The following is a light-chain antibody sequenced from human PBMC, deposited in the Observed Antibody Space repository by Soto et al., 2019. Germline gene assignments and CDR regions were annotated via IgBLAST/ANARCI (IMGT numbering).Light chain of an antibody. Sequence: QSALTQPASVSGSPGQSITISCTGTSSDVGGYNYVSWYQQHPGKAPKLMIYDVSNRPSGVSNRFSGSKSGNTASLTISGLQAEDEADYYCSSSTSSSSYVFGNGTQLTVL. V-gene: IGLV2-14*01. J-gene: IGLJ6*01. CDR3: SSSTSSSSYV. CDR2: DVS. CDR1: SSDVGGYNY.